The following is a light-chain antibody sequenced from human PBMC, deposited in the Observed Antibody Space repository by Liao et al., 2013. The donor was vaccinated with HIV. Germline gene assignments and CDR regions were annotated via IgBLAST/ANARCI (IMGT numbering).Light chain of an antibody. Sequence: SYVLTQPPSVSVAPGKTARITCGGNNIGSKNVHWYQQKPGQAPVVVIDHNTDRPSGIPERFSGSNSGNTATLTISRVEAGDEADYYCQVWDTTSDHWVFGGGTKLTVL. J-gene: IGLJ3*02. CDR1: NIGSKN. CDR2: HNT. CDR3: QVWDTTSDHWV. V-gene: IGLV3-21*01.